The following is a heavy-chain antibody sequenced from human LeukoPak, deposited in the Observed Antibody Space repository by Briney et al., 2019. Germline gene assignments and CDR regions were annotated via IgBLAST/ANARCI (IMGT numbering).Heavy chain of an antibody. CDR2: IRYDGSNK. J-gene: IGHJ4*02. D-gene: IGHD2-21*01. CDR3: AKIAGGSNPFDY. CDR1: GFTFSSYG. V-gene: IGHV3-30*02. Sequence: AGSLRLSCAASGFTFSSYGMHWVRQAPGKGLEWVAFIRYDGSNKYYADSVRGRFTISRDNSKNTLYLQMNSLRAEDTALYYCAKIAGGSNPFDYWGPGTPVTVSS.